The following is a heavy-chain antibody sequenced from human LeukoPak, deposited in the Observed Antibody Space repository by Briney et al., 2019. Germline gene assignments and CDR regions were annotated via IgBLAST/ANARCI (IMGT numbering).Heavy chain of an antibody. J-gene: IGHJ4*02. CDR1: GGSFSGYY. V-gene: IGHV4-34*01. CDR3: ARGRGWPRLLFDY. D-gene: IGHD5-12*01. Sequence: SETLSLTCAVYGGSFSGYYWSWIRQPPGKGLEWIGEINHSGSTNYNPSLKSRVTISVDTSKNQFSLKLSSVTAADTAVYYCARGRGWPRLLFDYWGQGTLVTVSS. CDR2: INHSGST.